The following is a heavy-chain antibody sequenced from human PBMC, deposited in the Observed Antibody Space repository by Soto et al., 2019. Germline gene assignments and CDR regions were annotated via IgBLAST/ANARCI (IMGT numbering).Heavy chain of an antibody. Sequence: GGSLRLSCAASGFTFSSYGMHWVRQAPGKGLEWVAVISYDGSNKYYADSVKGRFTISRDNSKNTLYLQMNSLRAEDTAVYYCAKHCGLSSGLDYSGQGTVFTVSS. CDR2: ISYDGSNK. D-gene: IGHD2-21*01. CDR1: GFTFSSYG. J-gene: IGHJ4*02. CDR3: AKHCGLSSGLDY. V-gene: IGHV3-30*18.